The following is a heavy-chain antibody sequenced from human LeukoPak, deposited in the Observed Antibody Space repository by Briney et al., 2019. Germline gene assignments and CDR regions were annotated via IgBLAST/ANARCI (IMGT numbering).Heavy chain of an antibody. D-gene: IGHD6-19*01. J-gene: IGHJ3*02. CDR2: IYPGESDT. CDR3: ARRYSSGLDAFDI. CDR1: GYSFTSYW. V-gene: IGHV5-51*01. Sequence: GESLKISCKGSGYSFTSYWIGWVRQMPGKGLEWMGIIYPGESDTRYSPSFQGQVTISADKSISTAYLQWSSLKASDTAMYYCARRYSSGLDAFDIWGQGTMVTVSS.